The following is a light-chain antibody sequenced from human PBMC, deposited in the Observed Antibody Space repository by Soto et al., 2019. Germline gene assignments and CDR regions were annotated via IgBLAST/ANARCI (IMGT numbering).Light chain of an antibody. CDR2: DVS. V-gene: IGLV2-11*01. CDR1: SSDVGGYNY. CDR3: CSYAGSSFWV. Sequence: QSALTQPRSVSGSPGQSVTISCTGTSSDVGGYNYVSWYQQHPGKAPKLMIDDVSKRPSGVPDRFSGSKSGNTASLTISGLQAEDEADYYCCSYAGSSFWVFGGGTKVTVL. J-gene: IGLJ3*02.